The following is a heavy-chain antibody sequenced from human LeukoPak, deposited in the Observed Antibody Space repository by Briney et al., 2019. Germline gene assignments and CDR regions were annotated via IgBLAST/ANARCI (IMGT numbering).Heavy chain of an antibody. V-gene: IGHV3-33*06. CDR1: GFTFSNYG. CDR2: IWSDGSNK. Sequence: PGRSLTLSCAASGFTFSNYGMHWVRQAPGKGLEWVAAIWSDGSNKYYAGSVKGRFTISRDTSKSTLYLQMNSLRAEDTAVYYCGNDDGYYRPDFWGQGTLVTVSS. D-gene: IGHD3-22*01. CDR3: GNDDGYYRPDF. J-gene: IGHJ4*02.